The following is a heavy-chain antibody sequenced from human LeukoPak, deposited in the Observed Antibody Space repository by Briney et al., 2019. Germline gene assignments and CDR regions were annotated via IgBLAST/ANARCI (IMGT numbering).Heavy chain of an antibody. J-gene: IGHJ4*02. CDR1: GFTFSSYS. CDR3: ARGGIFGARIFVY. CDR2: ISSSSSYI. D-gene: IGHD3-3*01. Sequence: GGSLRPSCAASGFTFSSYSMNWVRQAPGKGLEWVSSISSSSSYIYYADSVKGRFTISRDNAKNSLYLQMNSLRAEDTAVYYCARGGIFGARIFVYWGQGTLVTVSS. V-gene: IGHV3-21*01.